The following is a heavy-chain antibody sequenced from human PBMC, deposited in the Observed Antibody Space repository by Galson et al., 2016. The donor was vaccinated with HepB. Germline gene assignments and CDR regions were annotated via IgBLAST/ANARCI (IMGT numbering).Heavy chain of an antibody. CDR3: ASRGTAAHEVVDY. J-gene: IGHJ4*02. CDR2: IDPSDSYT. CDR1: GYSFTSYW. Sequence: QSGAEVKKPGESLRISCKGSGYSFTSYWISWVRQMPGKGLEWMGRIDPSDSYTNYSPSFQGHVTISADKSTTTAYLQWSSLKASDTAMYYCASRGTAAHEVVDYWGQGALVIVSS. V-gene: IGHV5-10-1*01. D-gene: IGHD3-16*01.